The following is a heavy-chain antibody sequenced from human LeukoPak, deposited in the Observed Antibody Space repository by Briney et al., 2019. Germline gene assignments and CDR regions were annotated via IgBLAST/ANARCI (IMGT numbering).Heavy chain of an antibody. D-gene: IGHD2-21*02. CDR2: ISGSGGST. Sequence: GGSLRLSCTASGFTFSSYAMSWVRQAPGRGLEWVSAISGSGGSTYYADSVKGRFTISRDNSKNTLYLQMNSLRAEDTAVYYCATTRYIVVVTAIPNWFDPWGQGTLVTVSS. CDR3: ATTRYIVVVTAIPNWFDP. CDR1: GFTFSSYA. J-gene: IGHJ5*02. V-gene: IGHV3-23*01.